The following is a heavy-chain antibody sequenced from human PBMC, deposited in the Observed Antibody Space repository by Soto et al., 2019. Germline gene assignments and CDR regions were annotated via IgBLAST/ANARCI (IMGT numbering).Heavy chain of an antibody. V-gene: IGHV3-7*01. D-gene: IGHD3-16*02. J-gene: IGHJ4*02. CDR1: GFTFNGYW. Sequence: EVHLVESGGHLVQPGGFLRLSCAGSGFTFNGYWMSWVRQAPGKGLEWVANIKEDGSEKYYVDSVEGRFTISRDNAKNSLYLQMNSLRAEDTGVYYCAKHDYVWGSYRTFDYWGQGTLVTVSS. CDR2: IKEDGSEK. CDR3: AKHDYVWGSYRTFDY.